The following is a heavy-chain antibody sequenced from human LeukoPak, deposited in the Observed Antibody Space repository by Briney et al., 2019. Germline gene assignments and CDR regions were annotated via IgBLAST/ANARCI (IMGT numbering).Heavy chain of an antibody. D-gene: IGHD1-26*01. V-gene: IGHV6-1*01. CDR3: ARGKWELLSHYWCFDL. J-gene: IGHJ2*01. Sequence: QTLSLTCAISGDSVSSNSAAWNWIRQSPSRGLEWLGRTYYRSKWYNDYAVSVKSRITINPDTSKNQFSLQLNSVTPEDTAVYYCARGKWELLSHYWCFDLWGRGTLVTVSS. CDR2: TYYRSKWYN. CDR1: GDSVSSNSAA.